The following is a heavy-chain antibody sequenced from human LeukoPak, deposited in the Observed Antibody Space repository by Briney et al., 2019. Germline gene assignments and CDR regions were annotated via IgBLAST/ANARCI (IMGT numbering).Heavy chain of an antibody. CDR3: ARGDYYDSSGYYYPADY. V-gene: IGHV4-59*12. D-gene: IGHD3-22*01. Sequence: SETLSLTCTVSGGSINGYYWSWIRQPPGKGLEWIGYIYYTGSTGYNPSLKSRVTISVDTSKNQFSLKLSSVTAADTAVYYCARGDYYDSSGYYYPADYWGQGTLVTVSS. CDR1: GGSINGYY. J-gene: IGHJ4*02. CDR2: IYYTGST.